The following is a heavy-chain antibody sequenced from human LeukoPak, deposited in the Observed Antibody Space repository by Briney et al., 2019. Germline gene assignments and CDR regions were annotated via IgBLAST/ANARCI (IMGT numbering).Heavy chain of an antibody. CDR2: INPDESTT. CDR3: ARVSVGRYYFDN. D-gene: IGHD3-3*02. V-gene: IGHV3-74*01. CDR1: GFTFSSYW. Sequence: GGSLRLSCAVSGFTFSSYWMHWVRQAPGKGLVWVSRINPDESTTSYADSVKGRFTISRDSAKNTLYLQMNSLRAEDTAVYYCARVSVGRYYFDNWGQGTPVTVS. J-gene: IGHJ4*02.